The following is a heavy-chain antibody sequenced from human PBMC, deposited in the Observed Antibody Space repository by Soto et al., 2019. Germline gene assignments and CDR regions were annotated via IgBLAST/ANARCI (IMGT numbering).Heavy chain of an antibody. D-gene: IGHD6-19*01. J-gene: IGHJ4*02. V-gene: IGHV3-33*01. CDR3: ARFSGRKPNDY. Sequence: QVQLVESGGGVVQPGRSLRLSCAASGFTFSSYGMHWVRQAPGKGLEWVAVIWYDGSNQYYADSVKGRFTISRDNSKNTLYLQMNSLRAEDTAVYYCARFSGRKPNDYWGQGTLVTVSS. CDR1: GFTFSSYG. CDR2: IWYDGSNQ.